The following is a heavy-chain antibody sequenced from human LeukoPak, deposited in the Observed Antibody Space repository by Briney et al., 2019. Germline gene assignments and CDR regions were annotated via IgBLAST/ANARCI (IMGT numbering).Heavy chain of an antibody. D-gene: IGHD3-3*01. CDR3: TTGSWYDFWSGYSYDFDY. Sequence: GGSLSLSCAASGFTFSNAWMSWVRQAPGKGLGWVGRIRSKTDGGTTDYAAPVKGRFTITRDDSKNTLYLQMNSLKTEDAAVYYCTTGSWYDFWSGYSYDFDYWGQGTLVTVSS. J-gene: IGHJ4*02. CDR1: GFTFSNAW. CDR2: IRSKTDGGTT. V-gene: IGHV3-15*01.